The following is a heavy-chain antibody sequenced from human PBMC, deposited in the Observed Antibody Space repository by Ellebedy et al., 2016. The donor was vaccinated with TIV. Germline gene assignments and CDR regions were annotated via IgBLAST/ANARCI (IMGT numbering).Heavy chain of an antibody. V-gene: IGHV3-23*01. CDR3: AKDRVNLTNIVGVKLDF. CDR1: GFTFRSYS. J-gene: IGHJ4*02. D-gene: IGHD1-26*01. Sequence: PGGSLRLSCPAAGFTFRSYSMTWVRQAPGKGLEWLSSISGNGVKTYPADSVKGRFTISRDNSKHTLYLQMKNLRADDTAVYFGAKDRVNLTNIVGVKLDFWGQGTLVTVSS. CDR2: ISGNGVKT.